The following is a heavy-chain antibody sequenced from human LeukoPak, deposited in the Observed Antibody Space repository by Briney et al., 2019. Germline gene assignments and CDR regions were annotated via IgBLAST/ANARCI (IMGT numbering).Heavy chain of an antibody. V-gene: IGHV1-8*01. CDR2: MNPNSGNT. J-gene: IGHJ6*03. Sequence: ASVTVSCKASGYTFTSYDINWVRQATGQGLEWMGWMNPNSGNTGYAQKFQGRVTMTRNTSISTAYMELSSLRSEDTAVYYCTILAEWMSYYYMDVWGKGTTVTVSS. D-gene: IGHD2-2*03. CDR1: GYTFTSYD. CDR3: TILAEWMSYYYMDV.